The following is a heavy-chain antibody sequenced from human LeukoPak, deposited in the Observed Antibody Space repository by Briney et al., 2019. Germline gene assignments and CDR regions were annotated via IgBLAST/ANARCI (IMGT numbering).Heavy chain of an antibody. Sequence: PGGSLRLSCAASGFTFSSYSMNWVRQAPGKGLEWVSSISSSGYYIYYADSVKGRFTISRDNAKNSLSLQMNSLRAEDTAVYYCVRGLWFGEPYFADFDYWGQGTLVTVSS. J-gene: IGHJ4*02. CDR2: ISSSGYYI. CDR3: VRGLWFGEPYFADFDY. V-gene: IGHV3-21*01. CDR1: GFTFSSYS. D-gene: IGHD3-10*01.